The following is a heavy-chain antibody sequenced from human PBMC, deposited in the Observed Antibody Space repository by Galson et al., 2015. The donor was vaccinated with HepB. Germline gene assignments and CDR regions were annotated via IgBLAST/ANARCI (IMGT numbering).Heavy chain of an antibody. CDR3: ARDFGPTGPEYSWNDMGLDY. V-gene: IGHV3-23*01. CDR2: LSAGGGST. Sequence: SLRLSCAASGFTFTNYALSWVRQAPGRGLEWVSGLSAGGGSTFYADSVKGRFSISRDRSKNTVYLQMNSLRAEDTAVYYCARDFGPTGPEYSWNDMGLDYWGQGTLVTVSS. CDR1: GFTFTNYA. D-gene: IGHD1-1*01. J-gene: IGHJ4*02.